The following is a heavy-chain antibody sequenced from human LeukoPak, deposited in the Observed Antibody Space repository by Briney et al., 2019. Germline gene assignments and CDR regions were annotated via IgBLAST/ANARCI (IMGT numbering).Heavy chain of an antibody. Sequence: GGSLRLSCAASGFTFSSYAMHWVRQAPGKGLEWVAVISYDGSNKYYADSVKGRFTISRDNSKNTPYLQMNSLRAEDTAVYHCASVAYDFWSGYNYWGQGTLVTVSS. CDR3: ASVAYDFWSGYNY. J-gene: IGHJ4*02. CDR1: GFTFSSYA. CDR2: ISYDGSNK. V-gene: IGHV3-30-3*01. D-gene: IGHD3-3*01.